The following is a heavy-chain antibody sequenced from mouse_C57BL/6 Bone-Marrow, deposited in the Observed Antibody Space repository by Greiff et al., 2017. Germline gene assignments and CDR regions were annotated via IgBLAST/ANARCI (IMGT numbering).Heavy chain of an antibody. CDR3: ARYVVATNNWYFDV. CDR2: IYPGGGYT. D-gene: IGHD1-1*01. V-gene: IGHV1-63*01. CDR1: GYTFTNYW. J-gene: IGHJ1*03. Sequence: VQLVESGAELVRPGTSVKMSCKASGYTFTNYWIGWAKQRPGHGLEWIGDIYPGGGYTNYNEKFKGKATLTADKSSSTAYMQFSSLTSEDSAIYYCARYVVATNNWYFDVWGTGTTVTVSS.